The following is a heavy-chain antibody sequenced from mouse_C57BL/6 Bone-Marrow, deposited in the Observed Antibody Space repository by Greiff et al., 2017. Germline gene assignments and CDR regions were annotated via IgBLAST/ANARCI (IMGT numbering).Heavy chain of an antibody. V-gene: IGHV1-22*01. D-gene: IGHD1-1*01. CDR2: INPNNGGT. Sequence: VQLQQSGPELVKPGASVKMSCKASGYTFTDYNMHWVKQSHGKSLEWIGYINPNNGGTSYNQKFKGKATLTVNKSSSTAYMELRSLTSEDSAVYYGARPTVVERDAMDYWGQGTSVTVSS. J-gene: IGHJ4*01. CDR1: GYTFTDYN. CDR3: ARPTVVERDAMDY.